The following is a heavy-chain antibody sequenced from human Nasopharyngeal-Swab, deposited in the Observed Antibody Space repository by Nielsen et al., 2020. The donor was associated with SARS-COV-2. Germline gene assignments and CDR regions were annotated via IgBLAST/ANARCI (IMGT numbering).Heavy chain of an antibody. V-gene: IGHV3-9*01. Sequence: GGSLRLSCAASGFTFGDYAMHWVRQAPGKGLEWVSGMSWNSGSIGYADSVKGRFTISRDNAKNSLYLQMNSLRAEDTTLYYCAKIASGTSNYFDYWGQGTLVTVTS. CDR1: GFTFGDYA. D-gene: IGHD1-1*01. J-gene: IGHJ4*02. CDR3: AKIASGTSNYFDY. CDR2: MSWNSGSI.